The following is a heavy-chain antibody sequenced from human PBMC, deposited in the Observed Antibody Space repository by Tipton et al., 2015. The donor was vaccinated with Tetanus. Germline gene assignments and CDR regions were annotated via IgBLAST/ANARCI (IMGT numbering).Heavy chain of an antibody. J-gene: IGHJ6*02. Sequence: SLRLSCDVSGGPVGSSNWWSWVRQAPGKGLEWIGEIYYSGTTNYNPSLKSRVTISTDKSKNQVSLRLNSVTAADTAVYFCARTPDYYYGMDVWGQGTMVTVSS. CDR2: IYYSGTT. CDR3: ARTPDYYYGMDV. CDR1: GGPVGSSNW. V-gene: IGHV4-4*01.